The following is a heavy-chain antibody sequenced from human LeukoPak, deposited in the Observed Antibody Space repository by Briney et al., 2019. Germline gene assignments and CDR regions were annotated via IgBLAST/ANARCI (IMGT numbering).Heavy chain of an antibody. CDR2: IKSDGRT. V-gene: IGHV3-74*01. Sequence: PGGSLRLSCAAAGFTFSNYWMHWVRQAPGKGLVWVSRIKSDGRTNYAESVKGRFTISRDNAKNTVSLQMNSLRAEDTGVYYCARAPSEIGGYYPEYFRQWRQGTLVTVSS. CDR1: GFTFSNYW. CDR3: ARAPSEIGGYYPEYFRQ. J-gene: IGHJ1*01. D-gene: IGHD3-22*01.